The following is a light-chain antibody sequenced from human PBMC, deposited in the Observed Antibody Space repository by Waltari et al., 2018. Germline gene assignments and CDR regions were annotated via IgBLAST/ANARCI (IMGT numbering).Light chain of an antibody. Sequence: IVLTQSPGTLSLSPGERATLPCRASQSVSIYLAWYQQKPGQAPRLLIYHTSTRATGIPDRFSGSGSGTDFSLTISGLEPEDFAVYYCQHYKNLPVSFGQGTRVEIK. CDR3: QHYKNLPVS. V-gene: IGKV3-20*01. CDR2: HTS. CDR1: QSVSIY. J-gene: IGKJ1*01.